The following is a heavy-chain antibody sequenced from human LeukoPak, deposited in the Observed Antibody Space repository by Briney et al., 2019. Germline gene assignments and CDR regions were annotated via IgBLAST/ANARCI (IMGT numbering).Heavy chain of an antibody. CDR3: AKGSIVGATSYYYMDV. V-gene: IGHV3-23*01. CDR1: GFTFRIYG. CDR2: ISGSGDRT. Sequence: GGSLRLSCAASGFTFRIYGMIWVRQAPGKGLECVSGISGSGDRTYYEDSVKGRFTISRDNSKNTLYLQMNSLRAEDTAVYYCAKGSIVGATSYYYMDVWGKGTTVTISS. J-gene: IGHJ6*03. D-gene: IGHD1-26*01.